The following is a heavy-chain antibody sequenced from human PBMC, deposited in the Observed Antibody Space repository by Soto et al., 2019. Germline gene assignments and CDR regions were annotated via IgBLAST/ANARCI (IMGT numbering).Heavy chain of an antibody. V-gene: IGHV3-7*01. CDR3: ARVYYDYIWGSYPLVY. CDR2: INQDGSEK. CDR1: GFTFSSHW. D-gene: IGHD3-16*02. Sequence: EVQLVESGGGLVQPGGSLRLSCAASGFTFSSHWMSWVRQAPEKGLEWLDSINQDGSEKHYVDSVKGRFTISRDNAKNSLYLQMNSLRVEDTAVYYCARVYYDYIWGSYPLVYWGQGTLVTVAS. J-gene: IGHJ4*02.